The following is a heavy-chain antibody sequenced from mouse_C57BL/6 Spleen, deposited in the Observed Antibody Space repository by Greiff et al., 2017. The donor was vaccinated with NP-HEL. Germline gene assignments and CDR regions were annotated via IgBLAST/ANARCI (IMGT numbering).Heavy chain of an antibody. J-gene: IGHJ4*01. CDR3: ARSNGYYAMDD. V-gene: IGHV14-2*01. CDR2: IDPEDGGT. Sequence: EVQLQQSGAELVKPGASVKLSCTASGFNIKDYYMHWVKQRPEQGLEWIGRIDPEDGGTKYASKFKGKATMTADTSSNTAYLQLSSLTSEDAAFYYCARSNGYYAMDDWGQGTSVTVSS. CDR1: GFNIKDYY.